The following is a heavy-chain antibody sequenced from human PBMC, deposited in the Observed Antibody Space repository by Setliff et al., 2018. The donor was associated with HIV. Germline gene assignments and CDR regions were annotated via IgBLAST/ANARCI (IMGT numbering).Heavy chain of an antibody. D-gene: IGHD5-12*01. J-gene: IGHJ6*03. CDR3: ARAGVGGYSGYERDYYYYMDV. Sequence: ASVKVSCKASGYTFTSYYMHWVRQAPGQGLEWMGIINPSGGSTSYAQKFQGRVTMTRDTSTSTVYMELSSLRSEDTAVYYCARAGVGGYSGYERDYYYYMDVWGKGTTVTVSS. V-gene: IGHV1-46*01. CDR2: INPSGGST. CDR1: GYTFTSYY.